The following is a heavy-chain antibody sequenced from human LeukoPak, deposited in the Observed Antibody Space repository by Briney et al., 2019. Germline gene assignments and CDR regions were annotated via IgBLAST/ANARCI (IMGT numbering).Heavy chain of an antibody. Sequence: GGSLRLSCAASGFTFSSYAMSWVRQAPGKGLEWVSAISGSGGSTYYADSVKGRFTISRDNSKNTLYLQMNSLRAEDTAVYYCAKVSRRKAVAGNYFDYWGQGTLVTVSS. V-gene: IGHV3-23*01. J-gene: IGHJ4*02. D-gene: IGHD6-19*01. CDR1: GFTFSSYA. CDR2: ISGSGGST. CDR3: AKVSRRKAVAGNYFDY.